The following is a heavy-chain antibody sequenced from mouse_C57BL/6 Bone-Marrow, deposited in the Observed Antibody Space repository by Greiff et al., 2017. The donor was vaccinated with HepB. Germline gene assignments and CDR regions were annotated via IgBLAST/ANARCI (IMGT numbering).Heavy chain of an antibody. CDR2: IWTGGGT. CDR1: GFSLTSYA. D-gene: IGHD2-3*01. Sequence: VKLMESGPGLVAPSQSLSITCTVSGFSLTSYAISWVRQPPGKGLEWLGVIWTGGGTNYNSALKSRLSISKDNSKSQVFLKMNSLQTDDTARYYCARALYDGYYGWYFDVWGTGTTVTVSS. V-gene: IGHV2-9-1*01. CDR3: ARALYDGYYGWYFDV. J-gene: IGHJ1*03.